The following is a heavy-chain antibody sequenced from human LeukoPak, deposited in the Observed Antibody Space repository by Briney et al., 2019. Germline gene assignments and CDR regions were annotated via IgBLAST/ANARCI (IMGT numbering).Heavy chain of an antibody. D-gene: IGHD1-14*01. CDR2: INPNSGGT. CDR3: ARGNLGLDAFDI. CDR1: GYTFTSYG. J-gene: IGHJ3*02. V-gene: IGHV1-2*02. Sequence: ASVKVSCKASGYTFTSYGISWVRQAPGQGLEWMGWINPNSGGTNYAQKFQGRVTMTRDTSISTAYMELSRLRSDDTAVYYCARGNLGLDAFDIWGQGTMVTVSS.